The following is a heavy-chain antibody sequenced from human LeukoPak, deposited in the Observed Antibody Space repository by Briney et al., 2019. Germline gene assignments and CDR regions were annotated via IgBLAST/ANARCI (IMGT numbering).Heavy chain of an antibody. CDR3: AKDGQGRTTVTTGGGAFDI. D-gene: IGHD4-17*01. CDR2: ISGSGGGT. Sequence: QPGGSLRLSCATSGFTFSTYAMSWVRQAPGKGLEWVSGISGSGGGTYYADSVKGRFTISRDNSKNTLYLQMNSLRAEDTAVYYCAKDGQGRTTVTTGGGAFDIWGQGTMVTVSS. J-gene: IGHJ3*02. CDR1: GFTFSTYA. V-gene: IGHV3-23*01.